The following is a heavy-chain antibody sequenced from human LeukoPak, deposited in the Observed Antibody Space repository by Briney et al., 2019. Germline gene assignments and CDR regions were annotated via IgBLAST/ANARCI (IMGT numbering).Heavy chain of an antibody. J-gene: IGHJ4*02. CDR1: GGSISSYY. CDR3: ARATVVSFDY. CDR2: IYYSGST. Sequence: SETLSLTCTVSGGSISSYYWSWIRQPPGKGLEWIGYIYYSGSTNYNPSLKSRVTISVDASKNQFSLKLSSVTAADTAVYYCARATVVSFDYWGQGTLVTVSS. V-gene: IGHV4-59*01. D-gene: IGHD4-23*01.